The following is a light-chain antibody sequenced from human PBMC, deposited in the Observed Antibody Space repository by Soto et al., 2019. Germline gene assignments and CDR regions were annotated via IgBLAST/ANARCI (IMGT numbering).Light chain of an antibody. J-gene: IGKJ5*01. V-gene: IGKV4-1*01. CDR1: QSVFSSSNNNNH. Sequence: DIVMTQSPDSLAVSRGERASINCKSIQSVFSSSNNNNHLAWYQQKPGQPPKLLMYWASTRESGVPDRFRGSGSGTDFTLTIRSRQAEDGEVYFCQQYNVSPITCGQGTRLEIK. CDR2: WAS. CDR3: QQYNVSPIT.